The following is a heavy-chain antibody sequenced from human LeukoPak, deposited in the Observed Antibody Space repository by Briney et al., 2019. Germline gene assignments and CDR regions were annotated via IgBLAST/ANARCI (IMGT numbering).Heavy chain of an antibody. V-gene: IGHV3-7*01. CDR3: AREAY. CDR1: GFKFSRDW. Sequence: GGSLRLSCAAPGFKFSRDWMSWVRQAPGKGLEWVANIKAEEGEQYYVDSVKGRFTISRDNAKNSLDLQMTSLRAEDTDVYYCAREAYWGQGTLVTVSS. J-gene: IGHJ4*02. CDR2: IKAEEGEQ.